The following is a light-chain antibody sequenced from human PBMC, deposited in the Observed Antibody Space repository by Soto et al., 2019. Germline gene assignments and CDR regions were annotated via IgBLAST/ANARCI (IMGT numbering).Light chain of an antibody. CDR2: DVS. V-gene: IGLV2-14*01. J-gene: IGLJ2*01. Sequence: QSALTQPASVSGSPGQSITISCTGTRSDVGGYNYVSWYQQHPGKAPKLMIYDVSNRPSGVSNRFSGSKSSNTASLTISGLQAEHEADYYCSSYTSSNTLVFGGGTKLTVL. CDR3: SSYTSSNTLV. CDR1: RSDVGGYNY.